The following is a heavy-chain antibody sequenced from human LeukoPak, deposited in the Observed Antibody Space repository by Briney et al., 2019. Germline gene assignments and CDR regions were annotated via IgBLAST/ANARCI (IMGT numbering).Heavy chain of an antibody. D-gene: IGHD3/OR15-3a*01. CDR2: INSDGSST. CDR1: GFTFSRYW. J-gene: IGHJ3*02. CDR3: VLDLFSSFAFDI. V-gene: IGHV3-74*01. Sequence: PRGSLRLSCAASGFTFSRYWMHWVRQAPGKGLLWVSRINSDGSSTYYADSVKGRFTTSRDNAKNALHLQMNSLTAEDTAVYYCVLDLFSSFAFDIWGQGTMVTVS.